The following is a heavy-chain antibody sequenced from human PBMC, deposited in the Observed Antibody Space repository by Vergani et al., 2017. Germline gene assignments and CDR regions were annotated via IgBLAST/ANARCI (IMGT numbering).Heavy chain of an antibody. CDR1: GGSFSGYY. CDR3: ARGGDYYGMDV. CDR2: INHSGST. D-gene: IGHD3-16*01. Sequence: QVQLQQWGAGLLKPSETLALTCAVYGGSFSGYYWSWIRQPPGKGLEWIGEINHSGSTNYNPSLKSRVTISVDTSKNQFSLKLSSVTAADTAVYYCARGGDYYGMDVWGQGTTVTVSS. V-gene: IGHV4-34*01. J-gene: IGHJ6*02.